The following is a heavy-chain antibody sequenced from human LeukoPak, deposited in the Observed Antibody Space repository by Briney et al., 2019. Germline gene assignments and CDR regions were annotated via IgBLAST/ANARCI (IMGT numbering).Heavy chain of an antibody. J-gene: IGHJ4*02. Sequence: GGSLRLSCAASGFTFSSYWMHWVRQAPGKGLVWVSRINSDGSSTSYADSVKGRFTISRDNAKNTLYLQMNGLRAEDTAVYHCAREGHYDSSGYYLFWGQGTLVTVSS. D-gene: IGHD3-22*01. V-gene: IGHV3-74*01. CDR2: INSDGSST. CDR3: AREGHYDSSGYYLF. CDR1: GFTFSSYW.